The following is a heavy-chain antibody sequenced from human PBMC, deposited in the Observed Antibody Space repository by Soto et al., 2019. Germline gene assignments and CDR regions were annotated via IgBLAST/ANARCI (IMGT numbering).Heavy chain of an antibody. J-gene: IGHJ4*02. CDR1: GYTFTNYY. CDR3: TRDLDRSGHSGYHLDY. Sequence: QVQLVQSGAEVKRPGASVKVSCKASGYTFTNYYVHWVRQAPGQGLEWMGIINHSGGSTTYAQKLQRRVTMKRDTSTNTMYMVLTSLSSEVKAVYYCTRDLDRSGHSGYHLDYWGQGTLVTVPS. CDR2: INHSGGST. V-gene: IGHV1-46*03. D-gene: IGHD5-12*01.